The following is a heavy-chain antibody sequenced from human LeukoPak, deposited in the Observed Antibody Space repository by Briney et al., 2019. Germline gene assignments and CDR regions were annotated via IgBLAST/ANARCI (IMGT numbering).Heavy chain of an antibody. J-gene: IGHJ4*02. CDR2: ISGSGGST. CDR3: AKGYDYVWGSYRSQFDY. D-gene: IGHD3-16*02. Sequence: GGALKILCSTSGIPFNHYAIDWGPQGPGEGPEGVFAISGSGGSTYYADSVKGRFTISRDNSKNTMYLQMNSLRAEDTAVYYCAKGYDYVWGSYRSQFDYWGQGTLVTVSS. V-gene: IGHV3-23*01. CDR1: GIPFNHYA.